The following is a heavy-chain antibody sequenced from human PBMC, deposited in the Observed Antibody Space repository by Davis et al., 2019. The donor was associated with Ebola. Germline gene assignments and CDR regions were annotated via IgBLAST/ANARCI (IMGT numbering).Heavy chain of an antibody. V-gene: IGHV1-69*13. D-gene: IGHD3-9*01. J-gene: IGHJ4*02. CDR2: IIPILDTP. CDR1: GGSFSSHP. Sequence: SVKVSCKTSGGSFSSHPISWVRQAPRQGLEWMGGIIPILDTPHYAQKFQGRITITADASTSTACMELSSLRSEDTATYFCARDFDGGNYYFDYWGPGTPVTVSS. CDR3: ARDFDGGNYYFDY.